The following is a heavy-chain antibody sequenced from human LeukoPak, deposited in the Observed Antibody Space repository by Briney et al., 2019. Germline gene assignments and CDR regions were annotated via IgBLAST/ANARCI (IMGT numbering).Heavy chain of an antibody. D-gene: IGHD2-15*01. CDR2: INPNSGGT. Sequence: EASVKVSCKASGYTFTGYYMHWVRQAPGQGLEWMGWINPNSGGTNYAQKFQGRVTMTRDTSISTAYMELSRLRSDDTAVYYCARDLAIDIVVVVAALDYWGQGTLVTVSS. J-gene: IGHJ4*02. V-gene: IGHV1-2*02. CDR1: GYTFTGYY. CDR3: ARDLAIDIVVVVAALDY.